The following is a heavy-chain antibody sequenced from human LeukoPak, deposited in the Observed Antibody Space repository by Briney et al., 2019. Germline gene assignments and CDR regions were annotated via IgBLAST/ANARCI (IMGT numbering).Heavy chain of an antibody. V-gene: IGHV3-23*01. CDR3: AKKVHNGTSLVYFDY. Sequence: GGSLRLSCAASGFTLSTYAISWVRQAPGKGLEWVSAITDTGDTTYYADSVKGRFTISRDNSKNTLYLQMNSLRAGQRAETYGAKKVHNGTSLVYFDYWGQGTLVTVSS. J-gene: IGHJ4*02. CDR1: GFTLSTYA. CDR2: ITDTGDTT. D-gene: IGHD6-6*01.